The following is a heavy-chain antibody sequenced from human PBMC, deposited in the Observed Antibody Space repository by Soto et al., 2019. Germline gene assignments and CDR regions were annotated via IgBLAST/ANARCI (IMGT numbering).Heavy chain of an antibody. V-gene: IGHV1-8*01. CDR3: ARGRGWLYYYYGMDV. CDR1: GYTFTSYD. J-gene: IGHJ6*02. Sequence: ASVKVPCKASGYTFTSYDINWLRQATGQGLEWMGWMDPNSGNTGYAQKFQGRVTMTRNTSISTAYMELSSLRSEDTAVYYCARGRGWLYYYYGMDVWGQGATVTVSS. CDR2: MDPNSGNT. D-gene: IGHD5-12*01.